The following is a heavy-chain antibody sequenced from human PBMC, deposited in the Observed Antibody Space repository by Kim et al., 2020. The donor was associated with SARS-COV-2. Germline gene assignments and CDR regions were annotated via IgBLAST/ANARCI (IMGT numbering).Heavy chain of an antibody. J-gene: IGHJ6*02. CDR3: ARDSRIPAMDV. CDR1: GFTVSSNY. Sequence: GGSLRLSCAASGFTVSSNYMSWVRQAPGKGLEWVSIIHSGGSTYYSDSVKGRFTISRDNSKNTLYLQMNSLRAEDTAVYYCARDSRIPAMDVWGQGTTVTVSS. CDR2: IHSGGST. V-gene: IGHV3-53*01.